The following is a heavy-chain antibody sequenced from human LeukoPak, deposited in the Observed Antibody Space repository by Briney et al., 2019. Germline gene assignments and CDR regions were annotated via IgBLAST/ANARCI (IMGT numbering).Heavy chain of an antibody. CDR2: IYHSGST. J-gene: IGHJ4*02. V-gene: IGHV4-30-2*01. CDR1: GGSISSGGYS. Sequence: SQTLSLTCAVSGGSISSGGYSWGWIRQPPGKGLEWIGYIYHSGSTYYNPSLKSRVTISVDRSKNQFSLKLSSVTAADTAVYYCARGVEWLNYFDYWGQGTLVTVSS. D-gene: IGHD3-3*01. CDR3: ARGVEWLNYFDY.